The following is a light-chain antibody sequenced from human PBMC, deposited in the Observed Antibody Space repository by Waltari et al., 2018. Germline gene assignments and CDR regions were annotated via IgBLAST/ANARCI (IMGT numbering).Light chain of an antibody. V-gene: IGKV1-5*03. J-gene: IGKJ4*01. CDR1: QSISTW. CDR2: MAS. CDR3: QHYNGYPVT. Sequence: DIQMTQSPSTLSASVGDRVTITCRASQSISTWLAWYQQKPGKAPKLLIYMASSLESGVSSRFSGIGSGTEFTLSISSLQPADSATYYCQHYNGYPVTFGGGTKVEIK.